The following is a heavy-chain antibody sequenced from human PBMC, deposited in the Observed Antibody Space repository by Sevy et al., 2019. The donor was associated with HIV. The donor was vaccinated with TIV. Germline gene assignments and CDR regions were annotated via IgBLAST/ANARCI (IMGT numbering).Heavy chain of an antibody. CDR1: GFTFSNYW. D-gene: IGHD3-22*01. Sequence: GESLKISCAASGFTFSNYWMSWVRQAPGKGLQWVSVIYSGDSTYYTDSVKGRFTISRDNSKNTLYLQMNSLRAEDTAVYYCARLSVYYYDSSGYYTTGHAFDIWGQGTMVTVSS. J-gene: IGHJ3*02. V-gene: IGHV3-53*01. CDR3: ARLSVYYYDSSGYYTTGHAFDI. CDR2: IYSGDST.